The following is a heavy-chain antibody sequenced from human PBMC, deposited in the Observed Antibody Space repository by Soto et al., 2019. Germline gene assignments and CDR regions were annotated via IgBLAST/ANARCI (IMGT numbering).Heavy chain of an antibody. D-gene: IGHD5-12*01. J-gene: IGHJ4*02. CDR3: ARVTSGYDAAPYDY. V-gene: IGHV3-74*01. CDR1: GXTFSTYW. Sequence: PGGSLRLSCAASGXTFSTYWMHWVRQAPGEGLVWVSRIKSDGSSTHYADSVKGRFTISRDNAGNTLYLQMNSLRGEDTAVYYCARVTSGYDAAPYDYWGQGTLVTVSS. CDR2: IKSDGSST.